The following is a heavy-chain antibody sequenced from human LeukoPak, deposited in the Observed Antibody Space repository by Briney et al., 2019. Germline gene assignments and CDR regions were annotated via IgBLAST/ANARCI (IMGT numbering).Heavy chain of an antibody. V-gene: IGHV4-59*01. CDR1: GDSISSFY. D-gene: IGHD2-15*01. Sequence: SETLTLTCTVSGDSISSFYWNWIRQSPGKGLEWVGYKFYSGTTNYNPSLKSRVTISVDTSKSQFSLNLNSVTAADTAIYYCATGPSRYYFDYWGQGSLVTVPS. CDR2: KFYSGTT. J-gene: IGHJ4*02. CDR3: ATGPSRYYFDY.